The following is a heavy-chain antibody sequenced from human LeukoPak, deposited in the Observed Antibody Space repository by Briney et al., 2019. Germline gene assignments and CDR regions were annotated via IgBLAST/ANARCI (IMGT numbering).Heavy chain of an antibody. V-gene: IGHV3-21*01. CDR3: ARRQQAVAGTFDY. D-gene: IGHD6-19*01. CDR2: ISSSSSYI. J-gene: IGHJ4*02. CDR1: GFTFSSYG. Sequence: GGSLRLSCAASGFTFSSYGMNWVRQAPGKGLEWVSSISSSSSYIYYVDSLKGRFTISRDNAKNSLYPQMNSLRAEDTAVYYCARRQQAVAGTFDYWGQGTLVTVSS.